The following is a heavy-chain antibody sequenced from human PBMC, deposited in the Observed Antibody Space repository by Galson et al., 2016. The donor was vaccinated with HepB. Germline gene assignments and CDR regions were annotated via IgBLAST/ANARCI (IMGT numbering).Heavy chain of an antibody. Sequence: SLRLSCAASGLTFSSYAMSWVRQAPGKGLEWVSSISSRGGRTYYTASVKGRLTVSRDNSKNTLHVQMNTLRAEDTAVYYCAKGFRPYRSGWERLFEHSYHYYGMDVWGQGTTVTVSS. V-gene: IGHV3-23*01. CDR3: AKGFRPYRSGWERLFEHSYHYYGMDV. CDR1: GLTFSSYA. J-gene: IGHJ6*02. CDR2: ISSRGGRT. D-gene: IGHD6-19*01.